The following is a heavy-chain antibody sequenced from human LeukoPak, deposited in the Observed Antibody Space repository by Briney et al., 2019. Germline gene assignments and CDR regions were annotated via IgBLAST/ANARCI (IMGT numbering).Heavy chain of an antibody. Sequence: ASVKVSCKASGYAFTGYYMHWVRQAPGQGLEWMGWINPNSGGTNYAQKFQGRVTMTRDTSISTAYMELSRLRSDDTAVYYCARGCSGGSCQGRFDPWGQGTLVTVSS. CDR1: GYAFTGYY. J-gene: IGHJ5*02. V-gene: IGHV1-2*02. CDR3: ARGCSGGSCQGRFDP. CDR2: INPNSGGT. D-gene: IGHD2-15*01.